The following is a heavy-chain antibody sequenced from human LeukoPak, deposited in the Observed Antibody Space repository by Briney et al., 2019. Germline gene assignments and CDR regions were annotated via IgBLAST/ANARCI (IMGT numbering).Heavy chain of an antibody. Sequence: ASVKVSCKAPGGTFSSYAISWVRQAPGQGLEWMGRIIPILGITNYAQKFQGRVTITADKSTSTAYMELSSLRSEDTAVYYCARSSSSSSTHWDYWGQGTLVTVSS. V-gene: IGHV1-69*04. J-gene: IGHJ4*02. CDR3: ARSSSSSSTHWDY. CDR2: IIPILGIT. CDR1: GGTFSSYA. D-gene: IGHD6-13*01.